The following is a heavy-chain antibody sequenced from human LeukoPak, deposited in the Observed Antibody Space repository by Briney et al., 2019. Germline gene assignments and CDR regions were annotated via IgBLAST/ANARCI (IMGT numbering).Heavy chain of an antibody. CDR3: ARDVTMVRGVIYNYMDV. J-gene: IGHJ6*03. Sequence: ASVKVSCKASGYTFTGYYMHWVRQAPGQGLEWMGWINPNGGGTNYAQKFQGRVTMTRDTSISTAYMELSRLRSDDTAVYYCARDVTMVRGVIYNYMDVWGKGTTVTVSS. V-gene: IGHV1-2*02. D-gene: IGHD3-10*01. CDR2: INPNGGGT. CDR1: GYTFTGYY.